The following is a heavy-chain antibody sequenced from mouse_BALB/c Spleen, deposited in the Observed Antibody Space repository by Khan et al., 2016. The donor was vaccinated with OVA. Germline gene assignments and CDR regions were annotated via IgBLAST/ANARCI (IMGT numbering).Heavy chain of an antibody. J-gene: IGHJ1*01. CDR1: GFSLTSYG. CDR2: IWSDGRT. V-gene: IGHV2-6-1*01. CDR3: ARRIYPGYFDV. D-gene: IGHD2-1*01. Sequence: QVQLKESGPGLVAPSQSLSITCTISGFSLTSYGVHWVRQPPGKGLEWLVVIWSDGRTTYNSALKSRLNITKDNSKSQVFLKMNSLQTDDTAMYYCARRIYPGYFDVWGAGTTVTVSS.